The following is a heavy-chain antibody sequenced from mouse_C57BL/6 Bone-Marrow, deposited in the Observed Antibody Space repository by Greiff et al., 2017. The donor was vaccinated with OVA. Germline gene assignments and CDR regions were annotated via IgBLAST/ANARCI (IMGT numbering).Heavy chain of an antibody. V-gene: IGHV1-81*01. CDR1: GYTFTSYG. J-gene: IGHJ2*01. CDR2: IYPRSGNT. CDR3: ARKDFYYFDY. Sequence: QVHVKQSGAELARPGASVKLSCKASGYTFTSYGISWVKQRTGQGLEWIGEIYPRSGNTYYNEKFKGKATLTADKSSSTAYMELRSLTSEDSAVYFCARKDFYYFDYWGQGTTLTVSS.